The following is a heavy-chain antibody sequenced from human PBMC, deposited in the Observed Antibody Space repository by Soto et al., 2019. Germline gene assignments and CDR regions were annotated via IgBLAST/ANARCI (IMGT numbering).Heavy chain of an antibody. CDR3: AREVQVTTPKFYYYYRMDV. J-gene: IGHJ6*02. D-gene: IGHD4-4*01. V-gene: IGHV4-59*01. Sequence: SETLSLTCTVSGGSISSYYWSWIRQPPGKGLEWIGYIYYSGSTNYNPSLKSRVTISVDTSKNQFSLKLSSVTAADTAVYYCAREVQVTTPKFYYYYRMDVRGQGTTVTVSS. CDR2: IYYSGST. CDR1: GGSISSYY.